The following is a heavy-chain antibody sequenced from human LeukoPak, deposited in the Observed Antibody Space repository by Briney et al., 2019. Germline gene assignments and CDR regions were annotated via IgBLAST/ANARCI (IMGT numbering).Heavy chain of an antibody. J-gene: IGHJ6*02. D-gene: IGHD3-3*01. Sequence: GGSLRLSCTASGFTFSSYIMNWVRQAPGKGLEWVSSISSSSSYIYYADSVKGRFTISRDNAKNSLYLQMNSLRAEDTAVYYCARDHLDDPYYDFWSGYYNYGMDVWGQGTTVTVSS. CDR2: ISSSSSYI. CDR1: GFTFSSYI. CDR3: ARDHLDDPYYDFWSGYYNYGMDV. V-gene: IGHV3-21*01.